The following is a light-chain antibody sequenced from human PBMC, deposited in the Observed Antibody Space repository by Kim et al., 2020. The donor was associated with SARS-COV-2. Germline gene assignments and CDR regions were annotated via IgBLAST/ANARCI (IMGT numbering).Light chain of an antibody. Sequence: DIQMTQSPSSLSASVGDRVTITCRARQSISSYLNWYQQKPGKAPKLLIYAASSFQSGVPSRFSGSGSGTDFTLTISSLQPEDFATYYGQQSYSTPQTFGQGSKVDIK. J-gene: IGKJ1*01. CDR3: QQSYSTPQT. V-gene: IGKV1-39*01. CDR1: QSISSY. CDR2: AAS.